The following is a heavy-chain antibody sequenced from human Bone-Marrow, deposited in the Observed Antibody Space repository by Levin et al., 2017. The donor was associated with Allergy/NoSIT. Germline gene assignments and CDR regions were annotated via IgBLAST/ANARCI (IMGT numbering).Heavy chain of an antibody. CDR3: AKDGRLAMGGSPYLEH. CDR1: GFSVDSYA. Sequence: GGSLRLSCAVSGFSVDSYAMHWVRQAPGKGLEWVALISFDGLYKYYADSVKGRFTISRDDSTNTLFLQVSTLRPDDTALDYGAKDGRLAMGGSPYLEHWGQGTLVNVSS. J-gene: IGHJ1*01. CDR2: ISFDGLYK. D-gene: IGHD3-3*01. V-gene: IGHV3-30*04.